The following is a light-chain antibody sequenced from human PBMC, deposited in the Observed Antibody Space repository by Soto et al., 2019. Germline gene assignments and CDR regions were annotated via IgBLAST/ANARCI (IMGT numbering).Light chain of an antibody. CDR3: QQYGSSPYWT. Sequence: EIVLTQSPGTLSLSPGERATLSCRASQSVSSRNLAWYQQKPGQTPRHLIYGATSRATVIPDRFSGSGSGTDFTRTISRLEPEDFAVYYCQQYGSSPYWTFGQGTKVQIK. CDR2: GAT. CDR1: QSVSSRN. V-gene: IGKV3-20*01. J-gene: IGKJ1*01.